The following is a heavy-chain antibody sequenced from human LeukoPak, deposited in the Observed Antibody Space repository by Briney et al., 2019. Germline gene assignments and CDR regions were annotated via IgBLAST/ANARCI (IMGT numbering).Heavy chain of an antibody. CDR2: ISSGSSYI. D-gene: IGHD3-22*01. CDR3: ARAQDRSFSEDSFDI. J-gene: IGHJ3*02. CDR1: GFTLSSYS. V-gene: IGHV3-21*01. Sequence: PGGSLRLSCAASGFTLSSYSMNWVRQAPGKGLEWVSSISSGSSYIYYADSVKGRFTISRDNAKNSLYLQMNSLRAEDTAVYYCARAQDRSFSEDSFDIWGQGTMATVSS.